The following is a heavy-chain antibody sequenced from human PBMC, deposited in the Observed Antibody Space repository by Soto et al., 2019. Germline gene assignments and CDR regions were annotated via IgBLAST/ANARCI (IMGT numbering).Heavy chain of an antibody. Sequence: GGSLRLSCAASGFTFSSYSMNWVRQAPGKGLEWVSSISSSSSYIYYADSVKGRFTISRDNAKNSLYLQMNSLRAEDTAVYYCARDPDSSSWYLNWFDPWGQGTLVTVSS. CDR3: ARDPDSSSWYLNWFDP. J-gene: IGHJ5*02. D-gene: IGHD6-13*01. CDR2: ISSSSSYI. CDR1: GFTFSSYS. V-gene: IGHV3-21*01.